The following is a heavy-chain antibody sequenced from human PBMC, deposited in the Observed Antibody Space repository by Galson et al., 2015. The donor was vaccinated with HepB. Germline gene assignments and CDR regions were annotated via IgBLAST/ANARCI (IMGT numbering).Heavy chain of an antibody. CDR3: ARHKYSTSLNDALQI. CDR2: IYLLDSAT. D-gene: IGHD2-2*01. J-gene: IGHJ3*02. Sequence: QSGAEVKKPGESLKISCQGSGYMFTYYWIAWVRQMPGKGLEWMGTIYLLDSATRYSPSFDGHVTFSADKSIRTAYLQWSSLQASDSGMHYCARHKYSTSLNDALQIWGQGTMVTVSS. CDR1: GYMFTYYW. V-gene: IGHV5-51*01.